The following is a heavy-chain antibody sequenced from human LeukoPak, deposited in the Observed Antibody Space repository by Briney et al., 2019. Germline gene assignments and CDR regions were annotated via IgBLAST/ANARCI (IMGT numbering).Heavy chain of an antibody. Sequence: GESLKISCEGSGYTFTRYWIGWVRQMPGKGLEWMAIIFPRDSDTRYSPSFQGQVTISADKSTSTAYLQWSSLQASDTAMYYCARGGIAAAASFDYWGQGTLVTVSS. CDR3: ARGGIAAAASFDY. J-gene: IGHJ4*02. V-gene: IGHV5-51*01. D-gene: IGHD6-13*01. CDR1: GYTFTRYW. CDR2: IFPRDSDT.